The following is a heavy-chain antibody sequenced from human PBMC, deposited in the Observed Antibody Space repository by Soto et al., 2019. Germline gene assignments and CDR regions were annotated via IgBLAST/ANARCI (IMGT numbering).Heavy chain of an antibody. D-gene: IGHD2-2*01. CDR2: ISSYGHT. V-gene: IGHV1-18*01. CDR3: AREGYCISTSCRHYDYYGMDV. Sequence: GASVKVSCKASGYSFRSYAISWVRQAPGQGLEWMGWISSYGHTNHAQKLQGRVTMTTDTSTSTAYMELRSLRSDDTAVYYCAREGYCISTSCRHYDYYGMDVWGQGTTVTVSS. J-gene: IGHJ6*02. CDR1: GYSFRSYA.